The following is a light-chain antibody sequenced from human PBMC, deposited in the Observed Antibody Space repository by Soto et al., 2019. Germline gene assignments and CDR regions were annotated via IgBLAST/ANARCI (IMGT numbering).Light chain of an antibody. CDR2: EVS. J-gene: IGLJ1*01. CDR1: SSDVGGYNS. V-gene: IGLV2-14*01. CDR3: SSYTTSSTLLYV. Sequence: QSALTQPASVSGSPGQSITISCTGTSSDVGGYNSVSWYQQHPDKAPKLMIYEVSNRPSGVSNRFSCSKSGNTASLTISGLQAEDEADYYCSSYTTSSTLLYVFGTGTKLTVL.